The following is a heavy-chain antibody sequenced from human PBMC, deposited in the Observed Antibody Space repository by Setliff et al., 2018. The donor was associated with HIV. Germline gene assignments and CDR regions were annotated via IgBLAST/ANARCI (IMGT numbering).Heavy chain of an antibody. Sequence: SETLSLTCSVSGDSITRGSYWGWVRQPPGKGLEWLGHIYNTGRTYDNPTLKSRVTISVGTSKNQFSLELTSVTAADTAVFYCVRVSSSGYYGEGAFDIWGQGTVVTVSS. J-gene: IGHJ3*02. V-gene: IGHV4-38-2*02. D-gene: IGHD3-22*01. CDR1: GDSITRGSY. CDR2: IYNTGRT. CDR3: VRVSSSGYYGEGAFDI.